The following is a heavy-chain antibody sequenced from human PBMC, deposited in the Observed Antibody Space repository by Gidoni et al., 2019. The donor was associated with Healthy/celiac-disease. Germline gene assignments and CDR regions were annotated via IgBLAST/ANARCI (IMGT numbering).Heavy chain of an antibody. J-gene: IGHJ6*02. CDR2: IWYDGSNK. CDR3: ARDPSGLLWFGESPRTEGYDYGMDV. CDR1: GFTFSSYG. V-gene: IGHV3-33*01. D-gene: IGHD3-10*01. Sequence: QVQLVESGGGVVQPGRSLRLSCAASGFTFSSYGMHWVRQAPGKGLEWVAVIWYDGSNKYYADSVKGRFTISRDNSKNTLYLQMNSLRAEDTAVYYCARDPSGLLWFGESPRTEGYDYGMDVWGQGTTVTVSS.